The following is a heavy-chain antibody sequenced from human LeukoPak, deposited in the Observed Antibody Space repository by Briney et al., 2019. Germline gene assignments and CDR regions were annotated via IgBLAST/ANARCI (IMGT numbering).Heavy chain of an antibody. J-gene: IGHJ6*02. V-gene: IGHV4-59*08. CDR1: GGSISSYY. CDR2: IYYSAST. Sequence: SETLSLTCTDSGGSISSYYWSWIRQPPGKGLEWIGYIYYSASTNYNPSLKSRVTISVDTSKNKFSLKLSSVTAADTAVYYCARLVLRGMDVWGQGTTVTVSS. D-gene: IGHD3-10*01. CDR3: ARLVLRGMDV.